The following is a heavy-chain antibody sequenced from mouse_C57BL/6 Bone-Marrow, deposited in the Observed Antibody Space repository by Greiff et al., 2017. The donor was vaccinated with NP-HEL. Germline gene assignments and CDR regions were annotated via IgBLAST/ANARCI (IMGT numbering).Heavy chain of an antibody. CDR1: GFNIKDYY. CDR2: IDPEAGDT. V-gene: IGHV14-1*01. D-gene: IGHD2-2*01. Sequence: EVQLQQSGAELVRPGASVKLSCTASGFNIKDYYMHWVKQRPEQGLEWIGRIDPEAGDTEYAPKFQGKATMTADTSSNTAYLQLSSLTSEDTAVYYWSRLYGYERRYYCDYWGQGTTLTVSS. CDR3: SRLYGYERRYYCDY. J-gene: IGHJ2*01.